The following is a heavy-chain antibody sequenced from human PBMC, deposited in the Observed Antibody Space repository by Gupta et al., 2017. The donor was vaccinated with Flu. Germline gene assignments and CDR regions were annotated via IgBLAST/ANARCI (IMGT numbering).Heavy chain of an antibody. J-gene: IGHJ4*02. CDR3: AKGGRLYYFDY. CDR1: FSSYA. D-gene: IGHD1-26*01. V-gene: IGHV3-23*01. CDR2: ISGSGSGT. Sequence: FSSYAMSWVRQAPGKGLVCVSTISGSGSGTYYADSVKGRFTISRDNSKNTLFLQISSLRAEDTATYYCAKGGRLYYFDYWGQGTLVTVSS.